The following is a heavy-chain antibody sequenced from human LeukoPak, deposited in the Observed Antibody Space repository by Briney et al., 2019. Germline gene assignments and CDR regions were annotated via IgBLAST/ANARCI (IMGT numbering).Heavy chain of an antibody. CDR3: ARDAMKGSFDY. CDR2: IYYSGST. V-gene: IGHV4-59*12. CDR1: GGSISSYY. J-gene: IGHJ4*02. Sequence: PSETLSLTCTVSGGSISSYYWSWIRQPPGKGLEWIGNIYYSGSTNYNPSLKSRVTISVDTSKNQFSLKLSSVTAADTAVYYCARDAMKGSFDYWGQGTLVTVSS.